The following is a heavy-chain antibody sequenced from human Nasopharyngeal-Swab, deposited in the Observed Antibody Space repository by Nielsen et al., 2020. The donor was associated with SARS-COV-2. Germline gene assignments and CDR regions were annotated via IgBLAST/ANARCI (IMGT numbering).Heavy chain of an antibody. D-gene: IGHD5-18*01. V-gene: IGHV4-34*01. CDR2: INHSGST. J-gene: IGHJ4*02. CDR3: ARVVTWGYSYGYGGTHVAHGIYFDY. Sequence: WIPQDPAMGLAWIGVINHSGSTNYNPSLKSRVTISVDTSKNQFSLKLSSVTAADTAVYYCARVVTWGYSYGYGGTHVAHGIYFDYWGQGTLVTVSS.